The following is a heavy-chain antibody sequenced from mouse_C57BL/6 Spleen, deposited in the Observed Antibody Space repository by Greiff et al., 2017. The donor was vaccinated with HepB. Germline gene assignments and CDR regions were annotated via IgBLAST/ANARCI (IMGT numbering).Heavy chain of an antibody. Sequence: QVQLQQSGPELVKPGASVKISCKASGYAFSSSWMNWVKQRPGKGLEWIGRIYPGDGDTNYNGKFKGKATLTADKSSSTAYMQLSRLTSEDSAVYFCARGGKDYGSSLRYFDVWGTGTTVTVSS. D-gene: IGHD1-1*01. CDR3: ARGGKDYGSSLRYFDV. V-gene: IGHV1-82*01. CDR2: IYPGDGDT. J-gene: IGHJ1*03. CDR1: GYAFSSSW.